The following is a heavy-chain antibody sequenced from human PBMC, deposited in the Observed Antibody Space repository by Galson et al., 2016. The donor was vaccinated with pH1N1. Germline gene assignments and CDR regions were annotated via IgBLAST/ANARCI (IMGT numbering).Heavy chain of an antibody. Sequence: SLRLSCAASGFTFRDYLMSWARQAPGKGLEWVANIKQDGSEKYYVDSVKGRFTISRDNAKSSLYLQMNSLRAEDTAVYYCARVNHYYYYGMDVWGQGTTVTVSS. CDR3: ARVNHYYYYGMDV. CDR2: IKQDGSEK. V-gene: IGHV3-7*01. CDR1: GFTFRDYL. J-gene: IGHJ6*02. D-gene: IGHD1-14*01.